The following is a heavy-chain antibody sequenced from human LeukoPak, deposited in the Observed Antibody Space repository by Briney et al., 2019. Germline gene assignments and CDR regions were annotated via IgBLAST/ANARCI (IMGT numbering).Heavy chain of an antibody. D-gene: IGHD5-18*01. CDR2: INSDGSST. J-gene: IGHJ4*02. CDR1: GLTVSSNY. Sequence: GGSLRLSCAASGLTVSSNYMSWVRQAPGKGLVWVLRINSDGSSTTYADSVKGRFTISRDNAKNTLYLQMNSLRAEDTAVYYCARAERGYSYGHDYWGQGTLVTVSS. CDR3: ARAERGYSYGHDY. V-gene: IGHV3-74*01.